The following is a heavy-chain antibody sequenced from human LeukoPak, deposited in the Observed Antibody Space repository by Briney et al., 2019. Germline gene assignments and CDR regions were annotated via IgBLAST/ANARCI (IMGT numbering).Heavy chain of an antibody. D-gene: IGHD3-10*01. Sequence: SETLSLTCTVSGGSISSSSYYWGWIRQPPGKGLEWIGSIYYSGSTYYNPSLKSRVTISVDTPKNQFSLKLSSVAAADTAVYYCARQVRGVTLDNWFDPWGQGTLVTVSS. CDR2: IYYSGST. J-gene: IGHJ5*02. V-gene: IGHV4-39*01. CDR3: ARQVRGVTLDNWFDP. CDR1: GGSISSSSYY.